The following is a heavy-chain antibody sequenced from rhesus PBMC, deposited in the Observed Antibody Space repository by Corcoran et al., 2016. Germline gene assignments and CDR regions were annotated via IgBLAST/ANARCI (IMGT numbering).Heavy chain of an antibody. CDR1: GGSISSNY. J-gene: IGHJ4*01. CDR2: IYGSGST. D-gene: IGHD1-44*01. Sequence: QVQLQESGPGLVKPSETLSLTCAVSGGSISSNYWSWIRQAPGKGLEWIGYIYGSGSTYSNPSLKGRVTLSVDTSKNQLSLKLSSVAAADTAVYYCARGASRGKYYFDYWGQGVLVTVSS. CDR3: ARGASRGKYYFDY. V-gene: IGHV4S11*01.